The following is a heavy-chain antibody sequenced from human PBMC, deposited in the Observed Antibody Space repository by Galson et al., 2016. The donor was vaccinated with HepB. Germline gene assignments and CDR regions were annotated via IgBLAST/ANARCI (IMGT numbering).Heavy chain of an antibody. V-gene: IGHV1-3*01. CDR3: AREPGADV. D-gene: IGHD1-26*01. CDR2: INGGNANT. CDR1: GYTFNTYE. J-gene: IGHJ6*02. Sequence: SVKVSCKASGYTFNTYEMDWVRQAPGQRLEWMGWINGGNANTRYSQKFQGRITITRDTSASTAYMELSGLRSEDTAVYYCAREPGADVWGQGTTVIVSS.